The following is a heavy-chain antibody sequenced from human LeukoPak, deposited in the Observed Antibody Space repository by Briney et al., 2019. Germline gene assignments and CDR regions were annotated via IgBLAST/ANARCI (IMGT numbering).Heavy chain of an antibody. Sequence: PSETLSLTCAVYGGSFSGYYWSWIRQPAVMGLEWIGRIYSSGSTKYNPSVKSRVTMSVDASKNQFSLRLRSVTAADAAVYYCARGSPTYYDTWDFDYWGQGIQVTVSS. J-gene: IGHJ4*02. CDR3: ARGSPTYYDTWDFDY. CDR2: IYSSGST. V-gene: IGHV4-59*10. CDR1: GGSFSGYY. D-gene: IGHD3-3*01.